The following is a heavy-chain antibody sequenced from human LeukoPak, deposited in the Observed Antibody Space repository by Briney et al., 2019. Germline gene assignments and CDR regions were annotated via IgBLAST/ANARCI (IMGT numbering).Heavy chain of an antibody. CDR3: AKRTVGEGPPFDY. V-gene: IGHV3-23*01. CDR2: VSGVGGST. Sequence: PGGSLRLSCAASGFIFRNYAMTWVRQAPGKGLEWVSAVSGVGGSTYYADSVKGRFTISRDSSKSTLYLQMNSLSAEDTAVYYCAKRTVGEGPPFDYWGQGTLVTVSS. CDR1: GFIFRNYA. D-gene: IGHD3-16*01. J-gene: IGHJ4*02.